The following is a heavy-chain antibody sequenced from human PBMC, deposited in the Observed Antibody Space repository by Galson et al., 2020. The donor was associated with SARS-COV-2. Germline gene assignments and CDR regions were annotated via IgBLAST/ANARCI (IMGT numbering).Heavy chain of an antibody. CDR1: GFTFSSYA. CDR2: ISYDGSNK. CDR3: ARDPAYSSSVRSKTYNWFDP. J-gene: IGHJ5*02. D-gene: IGHD6-6*01. V-gene: IGHV3-30*01. Sequence: GESLKISCAASGFTFSSYALHWVRQAPGKGLEWVAVISYDGSNKYYADSVKGRFTISRDNSKNTLYLQMNSLRAEDTAVYYCARDPAYSSSVRSKTYNWFDPWGQGTLVTVSS.